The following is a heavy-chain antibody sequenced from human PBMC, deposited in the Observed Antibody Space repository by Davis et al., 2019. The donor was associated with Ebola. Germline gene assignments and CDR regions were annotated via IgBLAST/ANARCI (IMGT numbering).Heavy chain of an antibody. V-gene: IGHV3-23*01. J-gene: IGHJ4*02. CDR3: VQGTTSCHA. D-gene: IGHD2-2*01. CDR2: ISMSGGST. CDR1: GFTFSSYG. Sequence: PGGSLRLSCAASGFTFSSYGMTWVRQASGKGLECVSAISMSGGSTDYADSVKGRFTIYRDNSKNILYLQMNSLTAEDTAVYYCVQGTTSCHAWGQGTLVTVSS.